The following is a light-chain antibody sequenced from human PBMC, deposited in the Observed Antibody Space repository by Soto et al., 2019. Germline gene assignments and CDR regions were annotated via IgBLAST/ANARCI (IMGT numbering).Light chain of an antibody. V-gene: IGLV2-23*01. J-gene: IGLJ1*01. CDR2: EGS. CDR1: SSDVGNYNL. CDR3: CSYAGSNTYV. Sequence: QSALTQPASVSGSPGQSVTISCTGTSSDVGNYNLVSWYQHHPGKAPKVVIYEGSKRPSGVSHRFSGFKSGNTASLTISGLQAEDEADYHCCSYAGSNTYVFGTRTKLTVL.